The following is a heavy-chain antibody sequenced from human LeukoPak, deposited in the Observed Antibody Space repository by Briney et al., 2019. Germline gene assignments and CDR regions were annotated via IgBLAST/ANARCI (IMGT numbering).Heavy chain of an antibody. V-gene: IGHV7-4-1*02. CDR2: INTNTGNP. CDR3: ARDGVEASRWYNWFDP. D-gene: IGHD2-2*01. Sequence: ASVKVSCKAAGSTFTGYYMHWVRQAPGQGLGWRGWINTNTGNPTYAQGFTGRFVFSLDTSVSTAYLQISSLKAEDTAVYYCARDGVEASRWYNWFDPWGQGTLVTV. J-gene: IGHJ5*02. CDR1: GSTFTGYY.